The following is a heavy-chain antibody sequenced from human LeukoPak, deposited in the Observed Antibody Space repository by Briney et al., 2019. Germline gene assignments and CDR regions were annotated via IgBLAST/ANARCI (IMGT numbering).Heavy chain of an antibody. CDR2: IYYSGST. CDR1: GGSISSYY. J-gene: IGHJ6*03. V-gene: IGHV4-59*01. Sequence: SETLSLTCTVSGGSISSYYWSGIRQPPGKGLEWIGYIYYSGSTNYNPSLKSRVTISVDTSKNQFSLKLSSVTAADTAVYYCARDRKVGGCSYGYGYYYMDVWGKATTVTISS. D-gene: IGHD5-18*01. CDR3: ARDRKVGGCSYGYGYYYMDV.